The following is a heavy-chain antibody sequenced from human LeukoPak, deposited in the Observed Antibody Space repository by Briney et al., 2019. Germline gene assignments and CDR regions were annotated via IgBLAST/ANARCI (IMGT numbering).Heavy chain of an antibody. CDR3: AGQHGYKFDP. D-gene: IGHD5-24*01. Sequence: PSQTLSLTCTVSGGSISSGSYYWSWIRQPAGKGLEWIGRIYTSGSTNYNPSLKSRVTISVDTSKNQFSLKLSSVTAADMAVYYCAGQHGYKFDPWGQGTLVTVSS. CDR1: GGSISSGSYY. V-gene: IGHV4-61*02. J-gene: IGHJ5*02. CDR2: IYTSGST.